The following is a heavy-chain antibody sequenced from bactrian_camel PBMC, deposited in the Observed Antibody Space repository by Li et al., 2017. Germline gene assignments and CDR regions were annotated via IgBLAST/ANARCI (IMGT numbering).Heavy chain of an antibody. CDR3: AAGDHAGNWCELDDFVH. V-gene: IGHV3S1*01. Sequence: VQLVESGGGSVQAGGSLRLSCRASGFTFSGYWMYWVRQTPGKEREGVAIIYTNGGGPTYYADSVKGRFTISQDNGKNTVYLQMTSLKPEDSGVYVCAAGDHAGNWCELDDFVHWGQGTQVTVS. J-gene: IGHJ4*01. CDR1: GFTFSGYW. CDR2: IYTNGGGPT. D-gene: IGHD7*01.